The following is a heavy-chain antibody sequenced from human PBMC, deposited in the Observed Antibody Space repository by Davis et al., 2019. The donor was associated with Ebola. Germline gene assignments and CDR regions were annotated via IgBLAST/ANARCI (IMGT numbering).Heavy chain of an antibody. CDR1: GGSIISSSSY. Sequence: MPLETLSLTCTVSGGSIISSSSYWGWIRQPPRKGLEWIGSIYYSGITYYNPSLKSRVTISVDTSKNQFSLKLRSVTAADTAVYYCARQGWSGYSLRHWLDPWGRGTLVTVSS. CDR2: IYYSGIT. CDR3: ARQGWSGYSLRHWLDP. V-gene: IGHV4-39*01. J-gene: IGHJ5*02. D-gene: IGHD3-3*01.